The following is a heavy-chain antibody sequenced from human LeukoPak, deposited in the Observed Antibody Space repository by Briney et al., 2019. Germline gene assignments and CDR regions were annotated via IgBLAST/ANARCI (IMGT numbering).Heavy chain of an antibody. CDR2: ISTSGRAT. CDR1: GFAFSTYA. CDR3: AKARGSSVYEQFDY. J-gene: IGHJ4*02. D-gene: IGHD5/OR15-5a*01. Sequence: GGSLRLSCAASGFAFSTYAMTWVRQAPEKGLQWVSTISTSGRATYYADSVEGRFAISRDNSKNTLYLQMNSLRADDTAVYYCAKARGSSVYEQFDYWGQGTQVTVSP. V-gene: IGHV3-23*01.